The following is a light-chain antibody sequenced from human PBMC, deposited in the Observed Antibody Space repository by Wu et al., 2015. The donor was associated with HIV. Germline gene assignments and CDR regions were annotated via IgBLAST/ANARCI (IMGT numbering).Light chain of an antibody. Sequence: EIVLTQSPGTLSLSPGERATLSCRASQSVSSSYLAWYQHKFGQAPRLLISGASSRATGIPDRFSGSGSGTDFTLTISSLEPEDFAVYYCQQRGNWPLFTFGPGTKVDIK. V-gene: IGKV3D-20*02. CDR1: QSVSSSY. CDR3: QQRGNWPLFT. CDR2: GAS. J-gene: IGKJ3*01.